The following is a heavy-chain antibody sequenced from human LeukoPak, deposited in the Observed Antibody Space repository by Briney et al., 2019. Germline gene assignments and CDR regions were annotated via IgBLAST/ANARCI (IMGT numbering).Heavy chain of an antibody. J-gene: IGHJ4*02. Sequence: PGRSLRLSCAASGFTFDDYAMHWVRQAPGKGLEWVSGISWNSGSIGYADSVKGRFTISRDNAKNSLYLQMNSLRAEDTALYYCAKAKYYYGSGSYYDYWGQGTLVTVSS. CDR1: GFTFDDYA. CDR3: AKAKYYYGSGSYYDY. D-gene: IGHD3-10*01. V-gene: IGHV3-9*01. CDR2: ISWNSGSI.